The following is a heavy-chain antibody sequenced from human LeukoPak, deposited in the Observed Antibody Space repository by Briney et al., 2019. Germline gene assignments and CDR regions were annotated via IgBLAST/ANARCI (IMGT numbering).Heavy chain of an antibody. CDR1: GFTFSSYA. V-gene: IGHV3-23*01. Sequence: PGGSLRLSCAASGFTFSSYAMSWVRQAPGKGLEWVSAISGSGGSTYYADSVKGRFTISRDNSKNTLYLQMNSLRAEDTAVYYCAKDWVGYYGSGSLHFDPWGQGTLVTVSS. CDR3: AKDWVGYYGSGSLHFDP. J-gene: IGHJ5*02. CDR2: ISGSGGST. D-gene: IGHD3-10*01.